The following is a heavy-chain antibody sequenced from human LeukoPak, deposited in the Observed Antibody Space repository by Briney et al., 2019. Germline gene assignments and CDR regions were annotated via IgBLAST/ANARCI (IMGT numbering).Heavy chain of an antibody. V-gene: IGHV3-7*01. CDR1: GFTFSSYW. J-gene: IGHJ5*02. CDR3: ARDRRYSGSSEVWFDP. Sequence: GGSLRLCCAASGFTFSSYWMSWVRQAPGKGLEWVANIKQDGSEKYYVDSVKGRFTISRDNAKNSLYLQMNSLRAEDTAVYYCARDRRYSGSSEVWFDPWGQGTLVTVSS. CDR2: IKQDGSEK. D-gene: IGHD1-26*01.